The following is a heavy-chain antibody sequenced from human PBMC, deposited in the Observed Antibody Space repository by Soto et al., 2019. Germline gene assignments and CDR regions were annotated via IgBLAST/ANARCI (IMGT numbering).Heavy chain of an antibody. V-gene: IGHV4-61*01. CDR3: AREHTAMVTYFDY. D-gene: IGHD5-18*01. CDR1: GGSVSSGSYY. J-gene: IGHJ4*02. CDR2: IYYSGST. Sequence: SETLSLTCTVSGGSVSSGSYYWSWIRQPPGKGLEWIGYIYYSGSTNYNPSLKSRVTISVDTSKNQFSLKLSSVTAADTAVYYCAREHTAMVTYFDYWGQGTLVTVSS.